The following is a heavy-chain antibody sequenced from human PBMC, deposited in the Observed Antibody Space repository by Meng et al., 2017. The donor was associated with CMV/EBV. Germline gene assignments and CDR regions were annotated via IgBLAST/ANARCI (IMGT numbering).Heavy chain of an antibody. CDR1: GFTFGDYA. CDR3: TRDPTNYYYYGMDV. CDR2: IRSKAYGGTT. J-gene: IGHJ6*02. V-gene: IGHV3-49*04. Sequence: GESLKISCTASGFTFGDYAMSWVRQAPGKGLEWVGFIRSKAYGGTTEYAASVKGRFTISRDDSKSIAYLQMNSLKTEDTAVYYCTRDPTNYYYYGMDVWGQGTTVTVSS.